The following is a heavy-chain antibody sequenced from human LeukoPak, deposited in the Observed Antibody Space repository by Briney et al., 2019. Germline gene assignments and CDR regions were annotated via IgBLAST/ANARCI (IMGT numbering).Heavy chain of an antibody. J-gene: IGHJ4*02. D-gene: IGHD3-10*01. CDR1: GGSISSYY. V-gene: IGHV4-59*01. Sequence: SETLSLTCTVSGGSISSYYWSWIRQPPGKGLEWSGYIYYSGSTNYNPSLKSRATISVDTSKNQFSLKLSSVTAADTAVYYCARAARPAYSGTYLAYWGQGTLVTVSS. CDR3: ARAARPAYSGTYLAY. CDR2: IYYSGST.